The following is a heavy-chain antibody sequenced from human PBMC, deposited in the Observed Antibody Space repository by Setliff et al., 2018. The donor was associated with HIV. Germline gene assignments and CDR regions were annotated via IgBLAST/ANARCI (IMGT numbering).Heavy chain of an antibody. Sequence: SETLSLTCAVYGGSFSAYYWTWIRQPPGKGLEWIGEISHGGSTSYNPSLKSRVAISLDTSKNQFSLNLTSVTAADTAVYYCARLGEFWSQGSLVTVSS. CDR1: GGSFSAYY. CDR2: ISHGGST. V-gene: IGHV4-34*01. J-gene: IGHJ4*02. D-gene: IGHD3-16*01. CDR3: ARLGEF.